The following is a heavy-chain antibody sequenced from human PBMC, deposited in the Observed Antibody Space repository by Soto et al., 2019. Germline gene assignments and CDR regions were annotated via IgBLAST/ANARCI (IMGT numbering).Heavy chain of an antibody. CDR3: ARWGAMVRGVITNAFDI. J-gene: IGHJ3*02. CDR2: IIPIFGTA. Sequence: SVKVSCKASGGTFSSYAISWVRQAPGQGLEWMGGIIPIFGTANYAQKFQGRVTITAGESTSTAYMELSSLRSEDTAVYYCARWGAMVRGVITNAFDIWGQGTMVTVSS. V-gene: IGHV1-69*13. CDR1: GGTFSSYA. D-gene: IGHD3-10*01.